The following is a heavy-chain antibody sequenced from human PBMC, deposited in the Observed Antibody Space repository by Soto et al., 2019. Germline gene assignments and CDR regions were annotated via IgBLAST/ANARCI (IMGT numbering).Heavy chain of an antibody. Sequence: ASVKVSCKASGYTFTSYDINWVRQATGQGLEWMGWMNPNSGNTGYAQKFQGRVTMTRNTSISTAYMELSSLRPEDTAVYYCARAVSIAARPRHYYYYMDVWGKGTTVTVSS. CDR3: ARAVSIAARPRHYYYYMDV. J-gene: IGHJ6*03. V-gene: IGHV1-8*01. D-gene: IGHD6-6*01. CDR2: MNPNSGNT. CDR1: GYTFTSYD.